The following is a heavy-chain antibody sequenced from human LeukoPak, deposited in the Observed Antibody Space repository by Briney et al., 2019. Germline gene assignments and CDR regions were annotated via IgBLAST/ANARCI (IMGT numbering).Heavy chain of an antibody. Sequence: GGSLRLSCAASGFTFDDYAMHWVRQAPGKGLEWVSGISWNSGSIGYADSVKGRFTISRDNAKNSLYLQMNSLRAEDTALYYCAKAWQRWEYYYYYMDVWGKGTTVTVSS. CDR1: GFTFDDYA. CDR2: ISWNSGSI. J-gene: IGHJ6*03. D-gene: IGHD5-24*01. CDR3: AKAWQRWEYYYYYMDV. V-gene: IGHV3-9*01.